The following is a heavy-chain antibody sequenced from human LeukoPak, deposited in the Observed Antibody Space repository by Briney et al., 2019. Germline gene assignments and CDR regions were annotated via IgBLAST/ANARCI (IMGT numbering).Heavy chain of an antibody. CDR1: GFTFSSYW. D-gene: IGHD3-22*01. J-gene: IGHJ4*02. V-gene: IGHV3-7*03. CDR3: AKDIAYYYDSSGYYFTPDYYFDY. CDR2: IKQDGSEK. Sequence: GGSLRLSCAASGFTFSSYWMSWVRQAPGKGLEWVANIKQDGSEKYYVDSVKGRFTISRDNSKNTLYLQMNSLRAEDTAVYYCAKDIAYYYDSSGYYFTPDYYFDYWGQGTLVTVSS.